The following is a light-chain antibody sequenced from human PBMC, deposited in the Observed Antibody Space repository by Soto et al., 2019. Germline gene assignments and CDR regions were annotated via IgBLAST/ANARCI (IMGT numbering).Light chain of an antibody. V-gene: IGKV3-20*01. CDR1: QSVSSSY. J-gene: IGKJ4*01. Sequence: EIVLTQSPGTLSLSPGERATLSCRASQSVSSSYLAWYQQKPGQAPRLLIYGASSRATGIPDRFSGGGSGTDFTLTISRLEPEDFAVYYCQQYGISPGLTFGGGTKVEIK. CDR3: QQYGISPGLT. CDR2: GAS.